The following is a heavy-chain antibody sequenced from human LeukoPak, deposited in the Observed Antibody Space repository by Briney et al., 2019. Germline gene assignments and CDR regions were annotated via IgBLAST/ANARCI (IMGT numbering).Heavy chain of an antibody. V-gene: IGHV3-11*04. J-gene: IGHJ3*01. CDR2: ISSSGSTI. Sequence: GGSLRLSCAASGFTFSDYYMSWIRQAPGKGLEWVSYISSSGSTIYYADSVKGRFTISRDNAKKTLYLQMDSLRTEDTAFYYCALIGVVIPPDTYDVWGQGTLVSVSS. CDR3: ALIGVVIPPDTYDV. CDR1: GFTFSDYY. D-gene: IGHD2-21*01.